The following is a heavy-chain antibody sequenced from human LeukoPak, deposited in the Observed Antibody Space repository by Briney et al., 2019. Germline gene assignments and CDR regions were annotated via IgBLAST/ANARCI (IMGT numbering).Heavy chain of an antibody. CDR2: INPNSGGT. CDR1: GYTFTGYY. V-gene: IGHV1-2*02. J-gene: IGHJ5*02. CDR3: ATGKGRRRSKKRRNWFDP. Sequence: GASVKVSCKASGYTFTGYYMHWARQAPGQGLEWMGWINPNSGGTIYAQKFQGRVTMTEDTSTDTAYMELSSLRSEDTAVYYCATGKGRRRSKKRRNWFDPWGQGTLVTVSS. D-gene: IGHD1-26*01.